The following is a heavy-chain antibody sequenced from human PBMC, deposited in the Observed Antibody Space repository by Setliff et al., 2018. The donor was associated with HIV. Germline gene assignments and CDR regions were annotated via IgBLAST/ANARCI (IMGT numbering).Heavy chain of an antibody. CDR3: TDPFASFDM. J-gene: IGHJ3*02. CDR2: ISWNSGRL. CDR1: GFTFDDYA. V-gene: IGHV3-9*01. D-gene: IGHD2-21*01. Sequence: PGGSLRLSCAASGFTFDDYAMHWVRQVPGKGLEWVSGISWNSGRLDYADSVKGRFTISRDNAKNSLSLQMNSLRPEDTALYYCTDPFASFDMWGQGTMVTVSS.